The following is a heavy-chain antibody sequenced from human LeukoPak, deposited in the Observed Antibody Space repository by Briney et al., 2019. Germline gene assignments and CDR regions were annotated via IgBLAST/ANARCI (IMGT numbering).Heavy chain of an antibody. CDR1: GFTFNTFW. D-gene: IGHD6-19*01. CDR2: IYSGGST. Sequence: GGSLRLSCAASGFTFNTFWMHWVRQAPGKGLEWVSVIYSGGSTYYADSVKGRFTISRDNSKNTLYLQMNSLRAEDTAVYYCARDAISSGWYDDYWGQGTLVTVSS. V-gene: IGHV3-53*01. CDR3: ARDAISSGWYDDY. J-gene: IGHJ4*02.